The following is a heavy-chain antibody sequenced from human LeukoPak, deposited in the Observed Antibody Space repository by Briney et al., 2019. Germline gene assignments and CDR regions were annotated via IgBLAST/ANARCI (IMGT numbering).Heavy chain of an antibody. Sequence: GGSLRLSCTASGFTFSSYAMSWVRQAPGKGLEWVSSLSGSGDTTYYADSVKGRFTISRDNSKNTLYLQLNSQRAEDTAVYYCAKKATVTTNYFDYWGQGTLVTVSS. D-gene: IGHD4-17*01. CDR3: AKKATVTTNYFDY. CDR2: LSGSGDTT. CDR1: GFTFSSYA. V-gene: IGHV3-23*01. J-gene: IGHJ4*02.